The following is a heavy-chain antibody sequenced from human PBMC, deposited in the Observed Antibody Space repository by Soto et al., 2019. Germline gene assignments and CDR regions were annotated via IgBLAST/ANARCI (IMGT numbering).Heavy chain of an antibody. J-gene: IGHJ4*02. CDR3: ARSILAAGTN. Sequence: PGESLKISCKASGYSFTTYWIGWVRQMPGKGLEWMGRIDPSDSYTNYSPSFQGHVTISADKSSSIAYLQWSNLKASDTAIYYCARSILAAGTNWGQGTLVTVSS. CDR2: IDPSDSYT. V-gene: IGHV5-10-1*01. D-gene: IGHD6-13*01. CDR1: GYSFTTYW.